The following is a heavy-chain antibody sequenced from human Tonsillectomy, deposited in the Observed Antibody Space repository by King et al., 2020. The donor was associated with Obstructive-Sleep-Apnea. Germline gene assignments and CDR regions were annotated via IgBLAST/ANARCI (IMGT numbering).Heavy chain of an antibody. CDR2: IYHSQST. V-gene: IGHV4-38-2*02. J-gene: IGHJ5*02. CDR3: ARDNEVWFDP. Sequence: VQLQESGPRLVKPSETLSLTCTVSGYSISSGYYWGWIRQPPGKGLEWIGSIYHSQSTYYNPSLKSRVTISADTSRNHFSLELSSVTAADTAVYYCARDNEVWFDPWGQGTLVTVSS. D-gene: IGHD1-1*01. CDR1: GYSISSGYY.